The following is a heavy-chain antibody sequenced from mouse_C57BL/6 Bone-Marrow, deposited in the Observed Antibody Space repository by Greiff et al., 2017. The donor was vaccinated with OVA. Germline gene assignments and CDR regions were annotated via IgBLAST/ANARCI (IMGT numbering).Heavy chain of an antibody. D-gene: IGHD1-1*01. CDR1: GYTFTSYW. V-gene: IGHV1-50*01. CDR3: ARRGHITTVVATDYFDY. CDR2: IDPSDSYT. J-gene: IGHJ2*01. Sequence: QVQLQQPGAELVKPGASVKLSCKASGYTFTSYWMQWVKQRPGQGLEWIGEIDPSDSYTNYNQKFKGKATLTVDTSSSTAYMQLSSLTPEDSAVYDCARRGHITTVVATDYFDYWGQGTTLTVSA.